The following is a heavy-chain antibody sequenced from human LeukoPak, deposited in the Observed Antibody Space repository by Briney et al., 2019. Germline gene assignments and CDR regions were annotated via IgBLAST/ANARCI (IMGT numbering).Heavy chain of an antibody. Sequence: ASVKVSCKASGYTFTSYDINWVRQATGQGLEWMGWMNPNSGNTGYAQKFQGRVTITRNTSISTAYMELSSLRSEDTAVYYCARGGMNEQWLVLAPVSYYYYYMDVWGKGTTVTVSS. J-gene: IGHJ6*03. CDR1: GYTFTSYD. CDR3: ARGGMNEQWLVLAPVSYYYYYMDV. CDR2: MNPNSGNT. V-gene: IGHV1-8*03. D-gene: IGHD6-19*01.